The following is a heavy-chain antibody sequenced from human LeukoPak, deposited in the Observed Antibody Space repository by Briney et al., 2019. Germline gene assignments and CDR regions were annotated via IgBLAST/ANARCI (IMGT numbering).Heavy chain of an antibody. CDR1: GFTFSSYA. Sequence: GGSLRLSCAASGFTFSSYAMSSVRQAPGKGLEWVANINQDGSAKNYLDSVKGRFTISIDRGKNALYLQMNSLRDEDTAVYYCARELSWSGRDYWGQGTLVTVSS. CDR2: INQDGSAK. D-gene: IGHD3-3*01. V-gene: IGHV3-7*01. CDR3: ARELSWSGRDY. J-gene: IGHJ4*02.